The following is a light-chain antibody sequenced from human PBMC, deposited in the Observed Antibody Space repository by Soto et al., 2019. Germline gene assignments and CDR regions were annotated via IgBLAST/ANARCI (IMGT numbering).Light chain of an antibody. V-gene: IGLV7-43*01. CDR3: LLYNGGAWV. CDR2: TVS. Sequence: HTVVTQEPSLTVSPGGTVTLTCASSTGAVTKSFYPSWFQQKPGQAPRALIYTVSNKYSWTPARFSGSLLGVKAALTLSGAQPEDEAAYHCLLYNGGAWVFGGGTKLTVL. J-gene: IGLJ3*02. CDR1: TGAVTKSFY.